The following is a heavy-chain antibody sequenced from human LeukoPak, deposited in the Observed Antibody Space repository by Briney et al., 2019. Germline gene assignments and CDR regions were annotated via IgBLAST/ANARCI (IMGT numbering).Heavy chain of an antibody. CDR1: GFTFSSYG. Sequence: GSLRLSCAASGFTFSSYGMHWVRQAPGKGLEWVAFIRYDGSNKYYADSVKGRFTISRDNSKNTLYLQMNSLRAEDTAVYYCAKGQGSYAEGFDYWGQGTLVTVSS. D-gene: IGHD1-26*01. J-gene: IGHJ4*02. CDR2: IRYDGSNK. CDR3: AKGQGSYAEGFDY. V-gene: IGHV3-30*02.